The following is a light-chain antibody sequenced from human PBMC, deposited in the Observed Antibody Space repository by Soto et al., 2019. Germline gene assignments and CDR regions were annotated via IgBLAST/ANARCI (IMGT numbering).Light chain of an antibody. V-gene: IGKV3-20*01. CDR2: AAS. CDR3: QQYGSSPPYT. Sequence: EIVLTQSPGTLSLSPGEGATLSCRASQSISSSYLGWYQHKPGQPPRLLIYAASTRATGIPDRFSGSGSGRDFTLPISRLEPEDFAVYYCQQYGSSPPYTFGQGTKLEIK. J-gene: IGKJ2*01. CDR1: QSISSSY.